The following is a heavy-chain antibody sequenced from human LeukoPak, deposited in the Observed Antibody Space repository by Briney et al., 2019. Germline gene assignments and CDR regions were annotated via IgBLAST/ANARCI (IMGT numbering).Heavy chain of an antibody. J-gene: IGHJ2*01. CDR3: AKFASGWDL. CDR2: IFYLGST. V-gene: IGHV4-39*07. D-gene: IGHD6-19*01. CDR1: GGSISISSYY. Sequence: SETLSLTCSVSGGSISISSYYWGWIRQPPGKGLEWIGSIFYLGSTYYNPSLKSRVTISVDTSKNQFSLNLHSVTAADTAVYYCAKFASGWDLWGRGTLVTVSS.